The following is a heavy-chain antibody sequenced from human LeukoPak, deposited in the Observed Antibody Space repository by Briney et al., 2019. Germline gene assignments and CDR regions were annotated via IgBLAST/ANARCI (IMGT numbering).Heavy chain of an antibody. CDR1: GGSTSRSNYY. D-gene: IGHD6-13*01. V-gene: IGHV4-39*01. CDR2: IYNSGST. J-gene: IGHJ4*02. CDR3: ARLSSSNWYWIDY. Sequence: SETLSLTCTVSGGSTSRSNYYWGWIRQPPGKGLEWIGSIYNSGSTYYNPSLKSRITISVDTSKNQFSLKLSSVTAADTAVYYCARLSSSNWYWIDYWGQGTLVTVSS.